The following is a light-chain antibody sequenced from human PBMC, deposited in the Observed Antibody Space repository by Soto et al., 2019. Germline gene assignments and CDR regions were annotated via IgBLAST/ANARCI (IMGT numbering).Light chain of an antibody. J-gene: IGKJ4*01. CDR3: QPYDSTPS. CDR2: WAS. CDR1: QSVLYSSNNKNY. Sequence: DIVMTQSPDSLAVSLGERATINCKSSQSVLYSSNNKNYLAWYQQKPGQPPKLLIYWASTRESGVPDRFSGSGSGTDFTLTISSLQAEDVAVYYCQPYDSTPSFGGGTKVEIK. V-gene: IGKV4-1*01.